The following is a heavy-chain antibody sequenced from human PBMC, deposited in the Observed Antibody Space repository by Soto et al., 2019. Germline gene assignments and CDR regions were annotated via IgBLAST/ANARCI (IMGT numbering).Heavy chain of an antibody. CDR2: ISGSGDRT. Sequence: EVQLLESGGGLVQPGGSLRLSCAASGITISNYPMSWVRQAPGKGLDWVSGISGSGDRTYYAYSAKGRFTISKDISRNSLSLQLDSLGVEDTAVYFCVKDDGGYPSTAPPWGQGTLVTVSS. V-gene: IGHV3-23*01. CDR1: GITISNYP. D-gene: IGHD3-22*01. CDR3: VKDDGGYPSTAPP. J-gene: IGHJ5*02.